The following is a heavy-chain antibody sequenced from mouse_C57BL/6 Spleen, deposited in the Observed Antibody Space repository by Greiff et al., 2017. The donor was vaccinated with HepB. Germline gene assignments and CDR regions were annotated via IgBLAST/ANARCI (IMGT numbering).Heavy chain of an antibody. J-gene: IGHJ2*01. Sequence: EVQVVESEGGLVQPGSSMKLSCTASGFTFSDYYMAWVRQVPEKGLEWVANINYDGSSTYYLDSLKSRFIISRDNAKNILYLQMSSLKSEDTATYYCARVMDGYYDYWGQGTTLTVSS. V-gene: IGHV5-16*01. D-gene: IGHD2-3*01. CDR3: ARVMDGYYDY. CDR2: INYDGSST. CDR1: GFTFSDYY.